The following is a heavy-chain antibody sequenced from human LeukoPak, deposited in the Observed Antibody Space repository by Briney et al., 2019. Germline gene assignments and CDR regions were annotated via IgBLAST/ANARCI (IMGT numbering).Heavy chain of an antibody. CDR3: ARDKVVVAATFDY. J-gene: IGHJ4*02. CDR1: GFTFSSYA. CDR2: ISGSGGST. D-gene: IGHD2-15*01. Sequence: GGSLRLYCAASGFTFSSYAMSWVRQAPGKGLEWVSAISGSGGSTYYADSVKGRFTISRDNAKNSLYLQMNSLRAEDTAVYYCARDKVVVAATFDYWGQGTLVTVSS. V-gene: IGHV3-23*01.